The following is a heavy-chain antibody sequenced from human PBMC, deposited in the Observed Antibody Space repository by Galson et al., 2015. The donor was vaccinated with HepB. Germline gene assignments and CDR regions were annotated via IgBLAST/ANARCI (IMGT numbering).Heavy chain of an antibody. CDR1: GYTFTSYG. CDR3: ARVTYYYGSGSYYPYDY. J-gene: IGHJ4*02. CDR2: ISAYNGNT. Sequence: SVKVSCKASGYTFTSYGISWVRQAPGKGLEWMGWISAYNGNTNYAQKLQGRVTMTTDTSTSTAYMELRSLRSDDTAVYYCARVTYYYGSGSYYPYDYWGQGTLVTVSS. V-gene: IGHV1-18*04. D-gene: IGHD3-10*01.